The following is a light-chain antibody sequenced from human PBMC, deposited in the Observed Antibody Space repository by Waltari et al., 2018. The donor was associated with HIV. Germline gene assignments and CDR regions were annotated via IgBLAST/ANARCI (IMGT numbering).Light chain of an antibody. CDR3: CSYAVTYTL. CDR1: ASDVGGYTY. J-gene: IGLJ2*01. Sequence: QSALTQPRSVSGSPGQSVTISCTGSASDVGGYTYASWYQQYSGKAPKLIIYDVTKRPSGVPDGFSGSKSGNTASLTISGLQVEDEADYFCCSYAVTYTLFGGGTKLTVL. V-gene: IGLV2-11*01. CDR2: DVT.